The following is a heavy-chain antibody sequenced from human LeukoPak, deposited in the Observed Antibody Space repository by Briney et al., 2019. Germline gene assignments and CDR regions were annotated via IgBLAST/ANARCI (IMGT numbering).Heavy chain of an antibody. CDR1: GFTFNIYG. D-gene: IGHD3-10*01. CDR2: ISSSSAV. Sequence: GGSLRLSCAASGFTFNIYGMSWVRQAPGKGLEWVSYISSSSAVYYADSVKGRFTISRDNAKSSLYLQMNSLRDEDTAVYYCARPSMVQGTNIAAFDSWGQGTLVTVSS. J-gene: IGHJ4*02. V-gene: IGHV3-48*02. CDR3: ARPSMVQGTNIAAFDS.